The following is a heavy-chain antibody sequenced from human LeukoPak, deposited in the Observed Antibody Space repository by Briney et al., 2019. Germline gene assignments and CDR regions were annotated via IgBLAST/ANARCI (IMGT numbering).Heavy chain of an antibody. J-gene: IGHJ6*01. V-gene: IGHV3-23*01. CDR2: ISGSGSTT. D-gene: IGHD3-22*01. CDR1: GSTFSRYA. CDR3: AKVSGVTYGYLVFS. Sequence: GGSLRLSCAASGSTFSRYAMSWVRQAPGKGLEWVSAISGSGSTTYYADSVEGRFTISRDNSKNTLYLQMNSLRAEDTAVYYCAKVSGVTYGYLVFSGGQGCSVTASA.